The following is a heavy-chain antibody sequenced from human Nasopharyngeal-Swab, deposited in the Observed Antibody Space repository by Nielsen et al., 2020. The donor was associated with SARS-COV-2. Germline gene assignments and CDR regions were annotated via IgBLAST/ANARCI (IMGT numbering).Heavy chain of an antibody. J-gene: IGHJ4*02. V-gene: IGHV3-30*03. Sequence: GESLKISCAASGFTFSSYSMNWVRQAPGKGLEWVAIISYDGSNTYGDSVKGRFTISRDNSKSTLYLQMNSLRPEDTAVYYCARETLEAASSHFDYWGQGTLVTVSS. D-gene: IGHD3-3*01. CDR3: ARETLEAASSHFDY. CDR2: ISYDGSNT. CDR1: GFTFSSYS.